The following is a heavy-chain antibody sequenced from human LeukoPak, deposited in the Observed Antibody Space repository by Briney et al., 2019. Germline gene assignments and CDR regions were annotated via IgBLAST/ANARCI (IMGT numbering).Heavy chain of an antibody. J-gene: IGHJ6*02. V-gene: IGHV1-18*01. CDR3: ARRTTVVTPRGYYYGMDV. CDR2: VSAYNGNT. Sequence: ASVKVSCKASGYTFTSYGISWVRQAPGQGLEWMGWVSAYNGNTNYAQKLQGRVTMTTYTSTSTAYLELRSLRSDETAVYYCARRTTVVTPRGYYYGMDVWGQGTTVTVSS. CDR1: GYTFTSYG. D-gene: IGHD4-23*01.